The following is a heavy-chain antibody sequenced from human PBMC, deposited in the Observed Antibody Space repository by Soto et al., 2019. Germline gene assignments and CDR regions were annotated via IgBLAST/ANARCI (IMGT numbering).Heavy chain of an antibody. CDR3: ARDHHVHITMVRGVTYYYYGMDV. CDR2: ISYDGSNK. J-gene: IGHJ6*02. V-gene: IGHV3-30-3*01. CDR1: GFTFSSYA. Sequence: GGSLKLSCAASGFTFSSYAMHWVRQAPGKGLEWVAVISYDGSNKYYADSVKGRFTIFRDNSKNTLYLQMNSLRAEDTAVYYCARDHHVHITMVRGVTYYYYGMDVWGQGTTVTVSS. D-gene: IGHD3-10*01.